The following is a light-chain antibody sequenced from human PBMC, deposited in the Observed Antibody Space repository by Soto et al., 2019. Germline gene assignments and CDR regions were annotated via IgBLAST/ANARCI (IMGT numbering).Light chain of an antibody. CDR1: QSVSSN. Sequence: EIVMTQSPATLSVSPGERATLSCRASQSVSSNVAWYQQKPGQAPRLLIYGASTRATGIPARFSGSGSGTEFTLTINSLQSEDFAVYYCQQFNIWPPLSFGGGTKVEIK. CDR2: GAS. V-gene: IGKV3-15*01. CDR3: QQFNIWPPLS. J-gene: IGKJ4*01.